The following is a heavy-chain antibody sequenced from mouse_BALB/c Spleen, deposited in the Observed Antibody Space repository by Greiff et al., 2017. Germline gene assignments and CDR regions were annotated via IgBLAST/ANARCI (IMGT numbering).Heavy chain of an antibody. V-gene: IGHV5-6-5*01. CDR3: ARGGGNYYGSRGDWYFDV. CDR2: ISSGGST. Sequence: DVMLVESGGGLVKPGGSLKLSCAASGFTFSSYAMSWVRQTPEKRLEWVASISSGGSTYYPDSVKGRFTISRDNARNILYLQMSSLRSEDTAMYYCARGGGNYYGSRGDWYFDVWGAGTTVTVSS. CDR1: GFTFSSYA. J-gene: IGHJ1*01. D-gene: IGHD1-1*01.